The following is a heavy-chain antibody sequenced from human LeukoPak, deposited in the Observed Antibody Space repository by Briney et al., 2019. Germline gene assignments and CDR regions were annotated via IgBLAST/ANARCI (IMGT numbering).Heavy chain of an antibody. CDR1: GFTFSNYL. CDR2: INTDESNA. Sequence: SGGSLRLSCAASGFTFSNYLMHWVRQAPGKGLVWVSRINTDESNAYADSVKGRFTISRDNAKNTLYLQMNSLRAEDTAVYFCGRGGDGINVWGQGTTVIVSS. V-gene: IGHV3-74*01. J-gene: IGHJ3*01. CDR3: GRGGDGINV.